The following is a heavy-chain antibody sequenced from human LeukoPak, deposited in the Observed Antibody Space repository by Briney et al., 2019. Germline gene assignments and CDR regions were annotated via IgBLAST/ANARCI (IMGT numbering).Heavy chain of an antibody. D-gene: IGHD1-7*01. J-gene: IGHJ3*01. CDR1: GYTFTDYY. V-gene: IGHV1-2*02. CDR2: ISPNSGGT. Sequence: PWASVKVSCKASGYTFTDYYMHWVRQAPGQGLEWMGWISPNSGGTKFALKSQGRVTMTRDTSISTVYMELSRLRSDDTAVYYCAIGITATTGGDAFDVWGQGTMVTVSS. CDR3: AIGITATTGGDAFDV.